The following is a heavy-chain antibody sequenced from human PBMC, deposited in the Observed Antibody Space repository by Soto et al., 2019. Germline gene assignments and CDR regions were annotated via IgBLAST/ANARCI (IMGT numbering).Heavy chain of an antibody. Sequence: EVQLVESGGGLVQPGGSLRLSCAASGFTVSSNYMSWVRQAPGKGLEWASFMYSGGTTHYADSVRGRFTISRDNSKNTLYLEMNSLRAEDTTVYFCARHLRLVGFGEFDLWGRGTLVTFSS. CDR2: MYSGGTT. J-gene: IGHJ2*01. D-gene: IGHD3-10*01. CDR3: ARHLRLVGFGEFDL. V-gene: IGHV3-53*01. CDR1: GFTVSSNY.